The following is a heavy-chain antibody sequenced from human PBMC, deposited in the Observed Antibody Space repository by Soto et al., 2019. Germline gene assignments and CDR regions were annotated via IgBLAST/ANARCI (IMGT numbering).Heavy chain of an antibody. D-gene: IGHD3-22*01. CDR1: GGSLSCYY. V-gene: IGHV4-34*01. CDR2: IDHGGST. CDR3: ARRRVGYYDSSGYYYAYFDY. J-gene: IGHJ4*02. Sequence: PLETLSLTCNFFGGSLSCYYWSWIRQPAGKWPEWMGEIDHGGSTNYNPSLKSLVTISVDTSKNQFSLKLSSVTAADTAVYYCARRRVGYYDSSGYYYAYFDYWGQGTLVTVSS.